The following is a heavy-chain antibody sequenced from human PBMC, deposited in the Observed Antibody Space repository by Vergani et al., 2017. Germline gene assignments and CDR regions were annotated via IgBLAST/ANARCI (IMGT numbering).Heavy chain of an antibody. V-gene: IGHV3-74*03. D-gene: IGHD2-8*02. CDR2: IDEYGNRA. Sequence: EVQLVESGGGSVQSGGSLRLSCVASGFSFNTYWMHWVRQVPGTGLMWVARIDEYGNRATYGDFETGRFTISRDNAKNTVFLQMNNLRADAEGVYYCVRTEYCTGISCNTRFDSWGQGALVTVSS. CDR1: GFSFNTYW. CDR3: VRTEYCTGISCNTRFDS. J-gene: IGHJ5*01.